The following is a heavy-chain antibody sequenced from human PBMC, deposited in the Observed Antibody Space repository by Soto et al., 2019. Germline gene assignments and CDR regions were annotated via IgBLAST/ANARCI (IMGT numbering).Heavy chain of an antibody. Sequence: GGSLRLSCAASGFTFSSYWMSWVRQAPGKGLEWVANIKQDGSEKYYVDSVKGRFTISRDNAKNSLYLQMNSLRAEDTAVYYCASLSAGAGTYYYGMDVWGQGTTVTVSS. V-gene: IGHV3-7*01. CDR2: IKQDGSEK. CDR1: GFTFSSYW. D-gene: IGHD6-19*01. CDR3: ASLSAGAGTYYYGMDV. J-gene: IGHJ6*02.